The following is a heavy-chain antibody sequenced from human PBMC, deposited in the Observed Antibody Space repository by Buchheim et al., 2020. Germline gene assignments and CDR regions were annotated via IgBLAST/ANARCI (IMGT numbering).Heavy chain of an antibody. J-gene: IGHJ4*02. D-gene: IGHD5-18*01. CDR3: AKDRGGRIQLWLLLFDY. Sequence: EVQLLESGGGLVQPGGSLRLSCAASGFTFSSYAMSWVRQAPGKGLEWVSAISGSGGSTYYADSVKGRFTISRDNSKNMLYLQMNSLRAEDTAVYYCAKDRGGRIQLWLLLFDYWGQGTL. V-gene: IGHV3-23*01. CDR1: GFTFSSYA. CDR2: ISGSGGST.